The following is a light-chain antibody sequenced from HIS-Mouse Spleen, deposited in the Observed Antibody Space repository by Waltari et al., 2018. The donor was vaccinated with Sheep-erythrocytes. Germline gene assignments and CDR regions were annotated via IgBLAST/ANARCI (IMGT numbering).Light chain of an antibody. CDR1: KLGDKY. J-gene: IGLJ1*01. CDR2: QAS. Sequence: SYELTQPPSVSVSPGQTASITCSGDKLGDKYACWYQQKPGQSPVLVIYQASKRPSGIPERFSGSNSGNTATLTISGTQAMDEADYYCQAWDSSTYVFATGTKVTVL. CDR3: QAWDSSTYV. V-gene: IGLV3-1*01.